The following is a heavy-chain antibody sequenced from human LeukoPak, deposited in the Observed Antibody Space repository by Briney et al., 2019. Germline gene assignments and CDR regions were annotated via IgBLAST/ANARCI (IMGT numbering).Heavy chain of an antibody. CDR3: ARAVDYGDYGWFDP. J-gene: IGHJ5*02. V-gene: IGHV4-4*02. D-gene: IGHD4-17*01. Sequence: PSETLSLTRAVSGGSISSSNWWSWVRQPPGKGLEWIGEIYHSGSTNYNPSLKSRVTISVDKSKNQFSLKLSSVTAADTAVYYCARAVDYGDYGWFDPWGQGTLVTVSS. CDR2: IYHSGST. CDR1: GGSISSSNW.